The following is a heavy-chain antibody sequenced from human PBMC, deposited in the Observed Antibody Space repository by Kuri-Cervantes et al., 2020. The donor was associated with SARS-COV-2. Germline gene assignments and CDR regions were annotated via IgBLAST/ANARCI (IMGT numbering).Heavy chain of an antibody. CDR2: ISGSGGST. CDR3: ARDLRELQFTY. J-gene: IGHJ4*02. CDR1: GFTVSSNY. D-gene: IGHD1-7*01. Sequence: GGSLRLSCAASGFTVSSNYMSWVRQAPGKGLEWVSAISGSGGSTYYADSVKGRFTISRDNAKNSLYLQMNSLRAEDTAVYYCARDLRELQFTYWGQGTLVTVSS. V-gene: IGHV3-53*01.